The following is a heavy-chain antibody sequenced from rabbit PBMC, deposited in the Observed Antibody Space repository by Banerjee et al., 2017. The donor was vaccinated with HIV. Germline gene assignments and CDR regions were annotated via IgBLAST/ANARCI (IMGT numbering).Heavy chain of an antibody. CDR2: IYNGDGST. Sequence: QEQLVESGGGLVKPGASLTLTCTASGFTLSGYWMCWVRQAPGKGLELIACIYNGDGSTYYASWVNGRFTISRNTSLNTVDLKVTSLTAADTATYFCARDSYPFSSGYYPLWGPGTLVTVS. D-gene: IGHD1-1*01. CDR3: ARDSYPFSSGYYPL. CDR1: GFTLSGYW. J-gene: IGHJ4*01. V-gene: IGHV1S47*01.